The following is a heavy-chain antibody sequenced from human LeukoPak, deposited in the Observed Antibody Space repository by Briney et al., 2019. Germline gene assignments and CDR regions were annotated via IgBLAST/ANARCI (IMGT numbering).Heavy chain of an antibody. V-gene: IGHV2-5*02. J-gene: IGHJ4*02. CDR3: AHSCLLLINEY. D-gene: IGHD3-22*01. Sequence: SGPTLVNPTQTLTLTCTFSGFSLSTNGVGVGWIRQPPGKALEWLAVIYWDDDKRYSPSLKSRLTITKDTSKNQVVLTMTNMDPVDTGTYYCAHSCLLLINEYWGQGTLVTVSS. CDR2: IYWDDDK. CDR1: GFSLSTNGVG.